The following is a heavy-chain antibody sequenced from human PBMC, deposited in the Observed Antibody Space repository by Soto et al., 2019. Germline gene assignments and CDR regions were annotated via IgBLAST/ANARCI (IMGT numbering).Heavy chain of an antibody. CDR2: IYYSGST. J-gene: IGHJ5*02. V-gene: IGHV4-31*03. D-gene: IGHD2-2*01. Sequence: QVQLQESGPGLVKPSQTLSLTCNVSGGSISSGGYYWSWIRQHPGKGLEWIGYIYYSGSTYYNPSLQSRVTISVDTSKNQFSLTLTCVTAADTAVYYCARESKYHLSRGWFDPWGQGTLVTVSS. CDR3: ARESKYHLSRGWFDP. CDR1: GGSISSGGYY.